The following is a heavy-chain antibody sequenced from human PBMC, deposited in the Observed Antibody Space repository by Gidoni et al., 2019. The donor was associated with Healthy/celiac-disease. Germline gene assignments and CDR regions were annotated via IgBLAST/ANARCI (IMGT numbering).Heavy chain of an antibody. Sequence: EVQLLESGGGLVQPGGSLRLSCAASGFPFSSSAMSWVRQAPGKGLEWVSAISGSGGSTYYADSVKGRFTISRDNSKNTLYLQMNSLRAEDTAVYYCAKDDLITMVRGLYYYYGMDVWGQGTTVTVSS. CDR2: ISGSGGST. CDR1: GFPFSSSA. CDR3: AKDDLITMVRGLYYYYGMDV. V-gene: IGHV3-23*01. J-gene: IGHJ6*02. D-gene: IGHD3-10*01.